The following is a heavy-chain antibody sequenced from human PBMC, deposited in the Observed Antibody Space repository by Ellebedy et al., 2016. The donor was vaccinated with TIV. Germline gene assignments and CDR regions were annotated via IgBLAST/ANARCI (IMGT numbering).Heavy chain of an antibody. CDR2: INREGGT. CDR1: GFNVSINY. Sequence: GGSLRLSCAASGFNVSINYMSWVRQAPGKGLEWVSVINREGGTYYADSLKGSFTISRDNSKNTVFLQIKSLRAEDTAVYYCSRETYNDVDLNLWGIFDMWGQGTMVTVSS. D-gene: IGHD1-1*01. CDR3: SRETYNDVDLNLWGIFDM. V-gene: IGHV3-66*01. J-gene: IGHJ3*02.